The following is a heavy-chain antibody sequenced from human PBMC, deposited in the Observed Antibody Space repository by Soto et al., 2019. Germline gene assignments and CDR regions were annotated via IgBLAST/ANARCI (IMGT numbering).Heavy chain of an antibody. CDR3: ARVDRITGVDV. CDR2: IYYSGST. Sequence: SETLSLTCTVSGGSISSYYWSWIRQPPGKGLEWIGYIYYSGSTNYNPSLKSRVTISVDTSKNQFSLKLSSVTAADTAVYYCARVDRITGVDVWGQGTTVTVSS. D-gene: IGHD3-16*01. J-gene: IGHJ6*02. CDR1: GGSISSYY. V-gene: IGHV4-59*01.